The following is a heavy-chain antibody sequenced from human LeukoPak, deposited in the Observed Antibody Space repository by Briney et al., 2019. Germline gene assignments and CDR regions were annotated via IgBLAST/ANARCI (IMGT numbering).Heavy chain of an antibody. V-gene: IGHV4-4*07. J-gene: IGHJ4*02. CDR2: INTSGNT. D-gene: IGHD6-13*01. CDR3: ARDFLSSRWYYFDN. Sequence: SETLSLTCTVSGGSISSYYWNWIRQPAGKGLEWIGRINTSGNTNYNPSLQSRVTMSVDTSRNQFSLQLSSVTAADTAVYYCARDFLSSRWYYFDNWGQGTLVTVSS. CDR1: GGSISSYY.